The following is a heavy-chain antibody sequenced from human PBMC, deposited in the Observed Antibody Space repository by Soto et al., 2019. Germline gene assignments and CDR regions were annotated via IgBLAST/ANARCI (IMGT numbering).Heavy chain of an antibody. D-gene: IGHD3-22*01. CDR3: ARPRKGYYYDSSGYYPPFDY. Sequence: SVKVSCKASGGTFSSYAISWVRQAPGQGLEWMGGIIPIFGTANYAQKFQGRVTITADESTSTAYMELSSLRSEDTAVYYCARPRKGYYYDSSGYYPPFDYWGQGTLVTVSS. J-gene: IGHJ4*02. CDR1: GGTFSSYA. CDR2: IIPIFGTA. V-gene: IGHV1-69*13.